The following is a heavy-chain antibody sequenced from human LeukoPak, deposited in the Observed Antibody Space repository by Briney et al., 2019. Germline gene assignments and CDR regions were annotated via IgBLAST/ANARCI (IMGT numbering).Heavy chain of an antibody. V-gene: IGHV3-74*01. D-gene: IGHD3-10*01. Sequence: GESLKISCKGSGYSFTSYWMHWVRQAPGKGLVWVSRINSDGSSTSYADSVKGRFTISSDNAKNTLYLQMNSLRAEDTAVYYCARDRVYYYGSGSYWGPDYWGQGTLVTVSP. J-gene: IGHJ4*02. CDR3: ARDRVYYYGSGSYWGPDY. CDR1: GYSFTSYW. CDR2: INSDGSST.